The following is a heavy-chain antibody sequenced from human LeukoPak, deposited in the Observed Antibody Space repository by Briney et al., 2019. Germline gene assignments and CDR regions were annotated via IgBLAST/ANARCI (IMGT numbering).Heavy chain of an antibody. CDR3: AKDASPIAASTTGAFDF. Sequence: GGSLRLSCAASGFTFSSYGMHWVRQAPGKGLEWVAVISYDGRNTYYAGSVQGRFTISRDNAKNTLHVQMNSLRPEDTAVFYCAKDASPIAASTTGAFDFRGQGVMVTVSS. CDR2: ISYDGRNT. D-gene: IGHD6-6*01. CDR1: GFTFSSYG. V-gene: IGHV3-30*19. J-gene: IGHJ3*01.